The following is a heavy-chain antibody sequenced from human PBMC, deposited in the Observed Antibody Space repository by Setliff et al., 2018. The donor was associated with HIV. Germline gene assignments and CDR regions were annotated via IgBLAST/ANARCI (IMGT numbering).Heavy chain of an antibody. Sequence: ASVKVSCKASGYTFTGYYMHWVRQAPGQGLEWMGWINPNSGGTNYAQKFQGRVTMTRDTSISTAYMELSRLRSDDTAVYYCARDSYYDSSGYYYIPPHAFDIWGQGTMVTV. V-gene: IGHV1-2*02. CDR2: INPNSGGT. J-gene: IGHJ3*02. D-gene: IGHD3-22*01. CDR3: ARDSYYDSSGYYYIPPHAFDI. CDR1: GYTFTGYY.